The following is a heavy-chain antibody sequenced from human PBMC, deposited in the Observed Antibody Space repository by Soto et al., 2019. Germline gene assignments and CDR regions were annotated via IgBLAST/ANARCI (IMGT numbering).Heavy chain of an antibody. D-gene: IGHD3-3*01. CDR1: GFTFSSYS. J-gene: IGHJ4*02. Sequence: GGSLRLSCAASGFTFSSYSISWVRQAPWKGLEWVSAISGSGGSTYYADSVKGRFTISRDNSKNTLYLQMNSLRAEDTAVYYCAKGRGSDFWSGYYKYFDYWGQGNLVTVSS. CDR2: ISGSGGST. V-gene: IGHV3-23*01. CDR3: AKGRGSDFWSGYYKYFDY.